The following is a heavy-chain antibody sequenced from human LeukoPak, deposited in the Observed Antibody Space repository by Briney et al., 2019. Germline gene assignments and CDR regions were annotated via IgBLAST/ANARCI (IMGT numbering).Heavy chain of an antibody. Sequence: SGGALRLSCAASGFTFSSYGMHWVRQAPGEGLEYVSAITPSGGNTFYAGSVKGRFTIFRDNSKNTLYLQMGGLRAEDMAVYYCARRRDYAGYYYGMDVWGQGTTVTVSS. CDR2: ITPSGGNT. D-gene: IGHD4-23*01. J-gene: IGHJ6*02. V-gene: IGHV3-64*02. CDR1: GFTFSSYG. CDR3: ARRRDYAGYYYGMDV.